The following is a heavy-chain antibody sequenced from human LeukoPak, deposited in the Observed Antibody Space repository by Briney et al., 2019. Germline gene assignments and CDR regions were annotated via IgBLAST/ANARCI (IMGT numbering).Heavy chain of an antibody. CDR2: IWNDGSKT. V-gene: IGHV3-33*01. J-gene: IGHJ5*02. CDR3: ARGIAAAGNPNWFDP. D-gene: IGHD6-13*01. CDR1: GFTFSNFS. Sequence: GGSPRLSCAGTGFTFSNFSMHWVRQSPGRGLQWVAVIWNDGSKTYYEDSVKGRFTISRDNSKNTVYLQVNSLRAEDTALYYCARGIAAAGNPNWFDPWGQGTLVTVSS.